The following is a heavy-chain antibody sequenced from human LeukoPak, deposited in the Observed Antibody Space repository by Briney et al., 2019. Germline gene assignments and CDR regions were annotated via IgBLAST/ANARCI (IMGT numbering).Heavy chain of an antibody. CDR3: AKEPYYDFWSGYPYSQH. CDR2: ISGSGGST. D-gene: IGHD3-3*01. Sequence: PGGSLRLSCAASGFTFSSYAMSWVRQAPGKGLEWVSAISGSGGSTYYADSVKGRFTISRDNSKNTLYLQMNSLRAEDTAVYYCAKEPYYDFWSGYPYSQHWGQGTLVTVSS. CDR1: GFTFSSYA. J-gene: IGHJ1*01. V-gene: IGHV3-23*01.